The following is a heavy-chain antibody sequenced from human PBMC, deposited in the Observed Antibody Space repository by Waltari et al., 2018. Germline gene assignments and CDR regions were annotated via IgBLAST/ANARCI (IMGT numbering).Heavy chain of an antibody. CDR2: INHSGST. V-gene: IGHV4-34*01. D-gene: IGHD5-18*01. CDR3: ARGRRNTAMGYYYYYMDV. Sequence: QVQLQQWGAGLLKPSETLSLPCAVYGGSFSGYYWSWIRQPPGKGLEWIGEINHSGSTNYNPSLKSRVTISVDTSKNQFSLKLSSVTAADTAVYYCARGRRNTAMGYYYYYMDVWGKGTTVTVSS. CDR1: GGSFSGYY. J-gene: IGHJ6*03.